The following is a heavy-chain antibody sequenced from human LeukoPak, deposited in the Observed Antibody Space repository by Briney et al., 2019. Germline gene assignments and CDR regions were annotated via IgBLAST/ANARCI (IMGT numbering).Heavy chain of an antibody. CDR3: ARGAYYYED. CDR1: GLTFSSYA. CDR2: ISYDGSNK. D-gene: IGHD3-22*01. Sequence: PGGSLRLSCAASGLTFSSYAMHWVRQATGKVVEWVAVISYDGSNKYSADSVKGRFTISRDNAKNSLYLQMNSLRAEDTAVYYCARGAYYYEDWGQGTLVTVSS. J-gene: IGHJ4*02. V-gene: IGHV3-30-3*01.